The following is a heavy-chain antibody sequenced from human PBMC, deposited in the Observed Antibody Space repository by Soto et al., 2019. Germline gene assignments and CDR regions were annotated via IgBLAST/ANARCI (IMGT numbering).Heavy chain of an antibody. V-gene: IGHV1-3*01. CDR1: GYTFTSYA. J-gene: IGHJ5*02. D-gene: IGHD2-15*01. CDR3: ERGDIVVVVAATPFSP. Sequence: QVQLVQSGAEVKKPGASVKVSCNASGYTFTSYAMQWVRQAPGQRLEWMGWINAGNGNTKYSQKFQGRVTITRDTAASTAYMEKSRLRSEEKAVYYCERGDIVVVVAATPFSPWGQGTLVTVSS. CDR2: INAGNGNT.